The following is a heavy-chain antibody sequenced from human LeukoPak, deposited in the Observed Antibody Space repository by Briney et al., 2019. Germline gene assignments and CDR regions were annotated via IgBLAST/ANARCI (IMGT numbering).Heavy chain of an antibody. CDR1: GGTFSSYA. D-gene: IGHD1-26*01. J-gene: IGHJ6*03. V-gene: IGHV1-69*05. Sequence: EASVKVSCKASGGTFSSYAISWERQAPGQGLEWMGRIIPIFGTANYAQKFQGRVTITTDESTSTAYMELSSLRSEDTAVYYCARSTWELLRRYHYYYYMDVWGKGTTVTVSS. CDR3: ARSTWELLRRYHYYYYMDV. CDR2: IIPIFGTA.